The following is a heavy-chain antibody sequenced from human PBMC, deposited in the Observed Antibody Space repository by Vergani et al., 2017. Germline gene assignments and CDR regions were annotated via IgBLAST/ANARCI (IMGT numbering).Heavy chain of an antibody. Sequence: QVQLQESGPGLVKPSETLSLTCTVPGGSISSYYWSWIRQPPGKGLEWIGYIYYSGSTNYNPSLKSLVTISVDTSKNQFSLKLSSVTAADTAVYYCASNPYCGGDCYSDAFAIWGQGTMVTVSS. J-gene: IGHJ3*02. V-gene: IGHV4-59*01. CDR2: IYYSGST. D-gene: IGHD2-21*02. CDR3: ASNPYCGGDCYSDAFAI. CDR1: GGSISSYY.